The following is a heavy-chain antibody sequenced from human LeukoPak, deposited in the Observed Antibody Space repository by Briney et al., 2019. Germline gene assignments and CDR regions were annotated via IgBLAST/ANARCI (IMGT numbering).Heavy chain of an antibody. V-gene: IGHV4-61*02. CDR2: IYTSGST. D-gene: IGHD2-15*01. CDR1: GGSISSGSYY. J-gene: IGHJ6*02. Sequence: SETLSLTCTVSGGSISSGSYYWSWIRQPAGKGLEWIGRIYTSGSTNYNPSLKSRVTISVDTSKNQFSLKLSSVTAADTAVYYCARGSRRVVAATLLTNYYYGMDVWGQGTTVTVSS. CDR3: ARGSRRVVAATLLTNYYYGMDV.